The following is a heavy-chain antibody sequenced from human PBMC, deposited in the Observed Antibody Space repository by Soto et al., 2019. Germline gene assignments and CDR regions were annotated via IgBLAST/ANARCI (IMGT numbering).Heavy chain of an antibody. J-gene: IGHJ4*02. CDR2: IWYDGSNE. CDR3: AGAGGYNYGEQTFDY. V-gene: IGHV3-33*01. D-gene: IGHD5-18*01. CDR1: GFRFSGYA. Sequence: QVQLVESGGGVVQPGRSLRLSCAASGFRFSGYAMHWVRQAPGKGLEWVSVIWYDGSNENYADPVRGRFTISRDNSKNMVYLQMTSLRDEDTAVYYCAGAGGYNYGEQTFDYWGQGTLVTVSS.